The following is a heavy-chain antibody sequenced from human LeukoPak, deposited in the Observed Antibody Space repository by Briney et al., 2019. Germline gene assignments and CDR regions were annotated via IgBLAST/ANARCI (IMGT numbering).Heavy chain of an antibody. CDR2: IYYSGST. Sequence: PQTLSLTCTVSGGSISSGDYYWSWIRQPPGKGLEWIGYIYYSGSTYYNPSLKSRVTISVDTSKNQFSLKLSSVTAADTAVYYCARERYCSSTSCPWYFDYWGQGTLVTVSS. V-gene: IGHV4-30-4*08. CDR1: GGSISSGDYY. CDR3: ARERYCSSTSCPWYFDY. J-gene: IGHJ4*02. D-gene: IGHD2-2*01.